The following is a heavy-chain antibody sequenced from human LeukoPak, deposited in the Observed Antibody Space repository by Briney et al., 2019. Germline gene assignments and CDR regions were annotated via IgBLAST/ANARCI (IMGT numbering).Heavy chain of an antibody. Sequence: APVKVSCKASGYTFTSYDINWVRQATGQGLEWMGWMNPNSGNTGYAQKFQGRVTMTRNTSISTAYMELSSLRSEDTAVYYCARGEILTGYYNPLRYYYGMDVWGQGTTVTVSS. D-gene: IGHD3-9*01. CDR2: MNPNSGNT. V-gene: IGHV1-8*01. CDR3: ARGEILTGYYNPLRYYYGMDV. J-gene: IGHJ6*02. CDR1: GYTFTSYD.